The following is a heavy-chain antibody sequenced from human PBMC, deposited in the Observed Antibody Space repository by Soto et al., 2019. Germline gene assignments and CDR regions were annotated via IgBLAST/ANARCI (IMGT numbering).Heavy chain of an antibody. CDR1: GGSITTDSYY. CDR3: AGHFSRGWDYHYGMDV. V-gene: IGHV4-39*01. CDR2: IYHNGSP. Sequence: QVQLQESGPGLVKPSETLSLTCTVSGGSITTDSYYWGWVRQPPGKGLEWIASIYHNGSPYYSSSLKSRVSIAVEPAKNQFSLKLNSVPATDTAIFYCAGHFSRGWDYHYGMDVWGQGTTVVVS. J-gene: IGHJ6*02. D-gene: IGHD3-3*01.